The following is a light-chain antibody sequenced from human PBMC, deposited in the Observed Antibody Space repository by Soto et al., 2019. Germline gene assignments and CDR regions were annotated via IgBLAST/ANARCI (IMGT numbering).Light chain of an antibody. Sequence: EIVVTQSAGTLSLSPGERATLSCRASQSVSSNLAWSQQKPGQAPRLLIYGASTRATGIPARFSGSGSGTEFTLTISSLQSEDFAVYYCQQYNSWPRTFGQGTKVDIK. CDR2: GAS. CDR3: QQYNSWPRT. CDR1: QSVSSN. J-gene: IGKJ1*01. V-gene: IGKV3-15*01.